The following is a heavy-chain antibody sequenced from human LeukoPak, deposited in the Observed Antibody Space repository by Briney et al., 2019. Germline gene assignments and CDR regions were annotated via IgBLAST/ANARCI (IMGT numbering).Heavy chain of an antibody. V-gene: IGHV4-31*03. D-gene: IGHD2-2*01. J-gene: IGHJ2*01. Sequence: SETLSLTCTVSGGSISSGGYYWSWIRQHPGKGLEWIGYIYYSGSTYYNPSLKRRVTISVDTSKNQFSLKLSSVTAADTAVYYCARDRGWDCSSTSCESPRYFDLWGRGTLVTVSS. CDR3: ARDRGWDCSSTSCESPRYFDL. CDR2: IYYSGST. CDR1: GGSISSGGYY.